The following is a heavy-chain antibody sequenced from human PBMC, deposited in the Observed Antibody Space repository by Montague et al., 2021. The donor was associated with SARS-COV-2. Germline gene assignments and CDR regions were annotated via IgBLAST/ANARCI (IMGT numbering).Heavy chain of an antibody. CDR3: ARDTRITMIVVVQGYGMDV. CDR1: GGSISSSSYY. Sequence: SETLSLTCTVSGGSISSSSYYWGWIRQPPGKGLEWIGSIYYSGSTDYXPSLKSRVTISVDTSKNQFSLKLSSVTAADTAVYYCARDTRITMIVVVQGYGMDVWGQGTTVTVSS. J-gene: IGHJ6*01. D-gene: IGHD3-22*01. CDR2: IYYSGST. V-gene: IGHV4-39*07.